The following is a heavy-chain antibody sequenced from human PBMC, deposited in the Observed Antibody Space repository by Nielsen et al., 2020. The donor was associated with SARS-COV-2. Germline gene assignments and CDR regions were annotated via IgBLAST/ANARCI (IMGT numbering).Heavy chain of an antibody. CDR3: AKGRLGQRLSRFDP. D-gene: IGHD6-25*01. J-gene: IGHJ5*02. Sequence: GESLKISCAASGFTFSSYAMSWVRQAPGKGLEWVSAISGSGGSTYYADSVKGRFTISRDNSKNTLYLQMNSLRAEDTAVYYCAKGRLGQRLSRFDPWGQGTLVTVSS. V-gene: IGHV3-23*01. CDR1: GFTFSSYA. CDR2: ISGSGGST.